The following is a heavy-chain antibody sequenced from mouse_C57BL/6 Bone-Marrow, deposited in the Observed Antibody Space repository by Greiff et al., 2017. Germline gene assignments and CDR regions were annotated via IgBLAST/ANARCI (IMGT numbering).Heavy chain of an antibody. J-gene: IGHJ1*03. CDR3: ARDNLGHYYSSSYGYFDV. D-gene: IGHD1-1*01. V-gene: IGHV1-52*01. CDR2: IDPSDSET. CDR1: GYTFTSYW. Sequence: QVQLQQSGAELVRPGSSVKLSCKASGYTFTSYWMHWVKQRPIQGLEWIGNIDPSDSETHYNQKFKDKATLTVDKSSSTAYMQLSSLTSEDSAVYYCARDNLGHYYSSSYGYFDVWGTGTTVTVSS.